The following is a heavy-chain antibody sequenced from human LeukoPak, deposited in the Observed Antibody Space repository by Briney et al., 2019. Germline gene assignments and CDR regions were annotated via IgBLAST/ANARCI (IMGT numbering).Heavy chain of an antibody. J-gene: IGHJ3*02. V-gene: IGHV1-2*02. CDR3: ARLFLGVVAANDAFDI. CDR2: INPNSGDT. CDR1: GYTFTDYY. D-gene: IGHD2-15*01. Sequence: ASVTVSSKASGYTFTDYYMHWARHAPGQGLEWLAWINPNSGDTNFAQQCQGSVTMTRDTSISIAYMELSRLRSDATAVYYCARLFLGVVAANDAFDIWGQGTMVTVSS.